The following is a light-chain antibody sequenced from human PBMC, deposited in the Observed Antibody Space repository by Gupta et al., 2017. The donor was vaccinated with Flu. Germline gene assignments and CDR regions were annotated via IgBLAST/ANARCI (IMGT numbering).Light chain of an antibody. CDR1: HSLTSSS. CDR2: GAS. CDR3: QQYVGSPPLT. V-gene: IGKV3-20*01. J-gene: IGKJ1*01. Sequence: EIVLTQSPGTLSLSPGERATLSCRASHSLTSSSLAWYQQKPGQAPRLLIYGASNRATGIPDRFSGSGSGTDFTLTISRLEPEDFALYYCQQYVGSPPLTFGQGTRVDIK.